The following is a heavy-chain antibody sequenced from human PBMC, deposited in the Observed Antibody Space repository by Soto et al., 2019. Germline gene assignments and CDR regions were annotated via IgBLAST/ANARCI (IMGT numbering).Heavy chain of an antibody. CDR2: ISAYNGNT. J-gene: IGHJ6*02. CDR3: ARADKSSGWYIDYYYYGMDV. D-gene: IGHD6-19*01. Sequence: ASVKVSCKASGYTFTSYGISWVRQAPGQGLEWMGWISAYNGNTNYAQKLQGRVTMTTDTSTSTAYMELRSLRSDDTAVYYCARADKSSGWYIDYYYYGMDVRGQGTTVTVSS. CDR1: GYTFTSYG. V-gene: IGHV1-18*01.